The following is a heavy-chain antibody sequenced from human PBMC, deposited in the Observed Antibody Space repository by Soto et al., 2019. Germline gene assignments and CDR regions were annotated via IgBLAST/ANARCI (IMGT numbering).Heavy chain of an antibody. Sequence: GGSLRLSCAASGFPFDDYGMSWVRQAPGKGLEWVSGINRDGGSTGYADSVKGRFTISRDNAKNSLYLQMNSLRAEDTAVYYCIGYCSGGSCSKRFYGMDVWGQGTTVTVSS. CDR2: INRDGGST. CDR1: GFPFDDYG. D-gene: IGHD2-15*01. V-gene: IGHV3-20*04. J-gene: IGHJ6*02. CDR3: IGYCSGGSCSKRFYGMDV.